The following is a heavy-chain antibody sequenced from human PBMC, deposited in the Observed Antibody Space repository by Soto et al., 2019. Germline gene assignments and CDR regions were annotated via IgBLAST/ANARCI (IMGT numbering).Heavy chain of an antibody. J-gene: IGHJ4*02. CDR1: GFTFSSYA. CDR3: AKIQPYPLRDQLLIGYDY. D-gene: IGHD2-2*01. CDR2: IRGSGGST. Sequence: EVQLLESGGGLVQPGGSLRLSCAASGFTFSSYAMSWVRQAPGKGLEWVSAIRGSGGSTYYADSVKGRFTISRDNSKNTLYLQMNSLRAEDTAVYYCAKIQPYPLRDQLLIGYDYWGQGTLVTVSS. V-gene: IGHV3-23*01.